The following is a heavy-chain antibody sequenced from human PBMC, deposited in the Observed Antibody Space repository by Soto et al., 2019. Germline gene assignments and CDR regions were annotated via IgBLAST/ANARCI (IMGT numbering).Heavy chain of an antibody. CDR2: IHYSGST. Sequence: SETLSLTCTVSGGSISSYYWSWIRQPPGKGLDYIGYIHYSGSTNYNPSLKSRVTISLDTSKNQFSLKLSSVTAADTAVYYCARHGLGLDYWGQGTLVTAPQ. J-gene: IGHJ4*02. CDR3: ARHGLGLDY. CDR1: GGSISSYY. V-gene: IGHV4-59*08. D-gene: IGHD1-26*01.